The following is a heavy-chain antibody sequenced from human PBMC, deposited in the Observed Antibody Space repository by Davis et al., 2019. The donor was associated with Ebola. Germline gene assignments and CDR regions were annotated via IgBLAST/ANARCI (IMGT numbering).Heavy chain of an antibody. V-gene: IGHV1-69*04. CDR1: GYTFTGYY. CDR3: ARGGYGEVTPFALGYYYGMDV. CDR2: IIPILGIA. Sequence: SVKVSCKASGYTFTGYYMHWVRQAPGQGLEWMGRIIPILGIANYAQKFQGRVTITRDTSASTAYMELSSLRSEDTAVYYCARGGYGEVTPFALGYYYGMDVWGQGTTVTVSS. J-gene: IGHJ6*02. D-gene: IGHD4-23*01.